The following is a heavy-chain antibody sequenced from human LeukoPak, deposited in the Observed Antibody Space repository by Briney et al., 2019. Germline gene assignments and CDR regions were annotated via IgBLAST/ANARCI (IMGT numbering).Heavy chain of an antibody. V-gene: IGHV1-2*02. J-gene: IGHJ4*02. Sequence: GASVKVSCKASGYTFTYYFSHWVRQAPGQGLEWMGWINPKSGDTNYAQKFQGRVTMTGDTSISTANMELNRMRSDDTAVYYCATKVGYNYCLAYWGRGTLVTVSS. D-gene: IGHD5-18*01. CDR1: GYTFTYYF. CDR3: ATKVGYNYCLAY. CDR2: INPKSGDT.